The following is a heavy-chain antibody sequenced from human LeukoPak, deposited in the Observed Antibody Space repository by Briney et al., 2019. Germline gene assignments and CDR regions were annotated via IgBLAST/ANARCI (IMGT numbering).Heavy chain of an antibody. V-gene: IGHV4-61*02. CDR1: GGSISSGSYY. J-gene: IGHJ4*02. Sequence: SQTLSLTCTVSGGSISSGSYYWSWIRQPAGKGLEWIGRIYTSGSTNYNPSRKSRVIISVDTSKNQFSLKLSSVTAADTAVYYCARVCYDSSGYSYYFDYWGQGTLVTVSS. CDR2: IYTSGST. CDR3: ARVCYDSSGYSYYFDY. D-gene: IGHD3-22*01.